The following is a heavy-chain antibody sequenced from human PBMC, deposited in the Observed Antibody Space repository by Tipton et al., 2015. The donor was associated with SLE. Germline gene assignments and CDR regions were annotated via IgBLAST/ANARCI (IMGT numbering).Heavy chain of an antibody. V-gene: IGHV4-59*08. CDR2: IYYSGST. J-gene: IGHJ4*02. D-gene: IGHD4-23*01. CDR3: ARLRGGNSIDY. Sequence: TLSLTCTVSGGSISSYYWSWIRQPPGKGLEWIGYIYYSGSTNYNPSLKSRVTISVDTAKNQFSLKLSSVTAADTAVYYCARLRGGNSIDYWGQGTLVTVSS. CDR1: GGSISSYY.